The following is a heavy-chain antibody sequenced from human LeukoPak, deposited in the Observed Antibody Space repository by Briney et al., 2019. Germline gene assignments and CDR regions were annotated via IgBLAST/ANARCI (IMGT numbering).Heavy chain of an antibody. CDR1: GYTFTSYG. CDR2: ISAYNGNT. J-gene: IGHJ4*02. Sequence: ASVKVSCKSSGYTFTSYGISWVRQAPGQGREWMGWISAYNGNTNYAQKLQGRVTMTTDTSTSTAYMELRSLRSDDTAVYYCARDNKLVVVVAASDYWGQGTLVTVSS. V-gene: IGHV1-18*01. CDR3: ARDNKLVVVVAASDY. D-gene: IGHD2-15*01.